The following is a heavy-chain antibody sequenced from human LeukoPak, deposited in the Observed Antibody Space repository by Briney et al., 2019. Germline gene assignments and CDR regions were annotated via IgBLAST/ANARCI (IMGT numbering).Heavy chain of an antibody. V-gene: IGHV3-9*03. Sequence: GGSLRLSCAASAFTFDDYATHWVRHAPRGGLEWVSGISWNSGSIGYADSVKGRFTISIDNAKNSLYLQMNSLRAEDMALYYCAKDNDYDSSGPLDYWGQGTLVTVSS. D-gene: IGHD3-22*01. CDR1: AFTFDDYA. CDR2: ISWNSGSI. J-gene: IGHJ4*02. CDR3: AKDNDYDSSGPLDY.